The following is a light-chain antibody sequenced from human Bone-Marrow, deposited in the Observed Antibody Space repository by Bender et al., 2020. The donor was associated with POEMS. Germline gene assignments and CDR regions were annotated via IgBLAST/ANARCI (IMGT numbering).Light chain of an antibody. Sequence: QSVLTQPPSVSGAPGQRVTISCTGSSSNTGSGYDINWYQHLPGTAPKLLIYGYNNRPSGVPDRFSGSKSGTSASLAITGLQAEDEADYYCQSYDSSLSGLHVVFGGGTKLTVL. CDR1: SSNTGSGYD. V-gene: IGLV1-40*01. CDR3: QSYDSSLSGLHVV. J-gene: IGLJ2*01. CDR2: GYN.